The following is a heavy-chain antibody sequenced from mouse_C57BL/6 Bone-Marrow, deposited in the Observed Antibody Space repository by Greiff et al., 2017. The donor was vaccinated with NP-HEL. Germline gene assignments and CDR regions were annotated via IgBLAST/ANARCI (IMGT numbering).Heavy chain of an antibody. CDR3: ARPYYGLDY. CDR1: GYAFTNYL. V-gene: IGHV1-54*01. J-gene: IGHJ2*01. CDR2: INPGSGGT. D-gene: IGHD2-10*01. Sequence: QVQLKQSGAELVRPGTSVKVSCKASGYAFTNYLIEWVKQRPGQGLEWIGVINPGSGGTNYNEKFKGKATLTADKSSSTAYMQHSSLTSEDSAVYFCARPYYGLDYWGQGTTLTVSS.